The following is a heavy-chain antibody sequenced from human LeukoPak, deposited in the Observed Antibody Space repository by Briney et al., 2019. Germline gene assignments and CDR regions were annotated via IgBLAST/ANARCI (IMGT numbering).Heavy chain of an antibody. CDR2: LWFDGSHE. Sequence: PGGSLRPSCEASGFNFNNYGMHWVRQAPGKGLEWVAALWFDGSHEYYADSVKGRFTISRDNFKNTLFMEMNALTAGDTAIYYSAKDASDFGDSYLDHWGQGTPVTVPS. D-gene: IGHD4-17*01. J-gene: IGHJ4*02. CDR3: AKDASDFGDSYLDH. CDR1: GFNFNNYG. V-gene: IGHV3-33*06.